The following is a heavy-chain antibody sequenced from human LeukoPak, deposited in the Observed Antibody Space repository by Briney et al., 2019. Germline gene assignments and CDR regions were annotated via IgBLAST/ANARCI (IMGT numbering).Heavy chain of an antibody. D-gene: IGHD1-26*01. Sequence: ASVKVSCKVSGYTLTELSMHWVRQAPGKGLEWMGGFDPEDGETIYAQNFQGRVTMTRDTAISTDYMELSRLRSDDTAVYYCARGQREWEPDAFDIWGQGTMVTVSS. CDR3: ARGQREWEPDAFDI. CDR1: GYTLTELS. J-gene: IGHJ3*02. CDR2: FDPEDGET. V-gene: IGHV1-24*01.